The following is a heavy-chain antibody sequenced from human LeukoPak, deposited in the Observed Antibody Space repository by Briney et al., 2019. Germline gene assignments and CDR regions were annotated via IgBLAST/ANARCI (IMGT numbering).Heavy chain of an antibody. CDR1: GGSMSSGHNF. CDR3: ASSRGYTNSWADY. V-gene: IGHV4-39*01. J-gene: IGHJ4*02. CDR2: IYYRGSS. D-gene: IGHD5-18*01. Sequence: SETLSLTCTVSGGSMSSGHNFWGWIRQPPGNGLEWIGTIYYRGSSYYNPSHKSRVIMSVDPSRNQFPLKLSSVSAADTAVYYCASSRGYTNSWADYWGQGTLVTVSS.